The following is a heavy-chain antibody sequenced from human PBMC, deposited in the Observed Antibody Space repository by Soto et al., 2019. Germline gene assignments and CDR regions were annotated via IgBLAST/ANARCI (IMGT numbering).Heavy chain of an antibody. CDR2: IYYSGST. V-gene: IGHV4-59*01. Sequence: SETLSLTCTVSGGSISSYYWSWIRQPPGKGLEWIGYIYYSGSTNYNPSLKSRVTISVDTSKNQFSLKLSSMTAADTAVYYCATGSGSYSEFDYWGQGTLVTVSS. CDR1: GGSISSYY. J-gene: IGHJ4*02. D-gene: IGHD1-26*01. CDR3: ATGSGSYSEFDY.